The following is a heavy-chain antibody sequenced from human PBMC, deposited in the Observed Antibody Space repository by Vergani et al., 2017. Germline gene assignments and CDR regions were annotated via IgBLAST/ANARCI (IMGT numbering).Heavy chain of an antibody. CDR2: MNPANGDT. CDR1: GYTFTSYQ. D-gene: IGHD5-12*01. V-gene: IGHV1-8*03. J-gene: IGHJ4*02. CDR3: ARVGLSGYDWFDY. Sequence: QVQLVQSGAEVKKPGASVKVSCKASGYTFTSYQVGWVRLAPGQGLQWMGWMNPANGDTGSAQKFQGRVTITTDTSMTTVYLELNSLTSEDTAVYFCARVGLSGYDWFDYWGQGTRVTVSS.